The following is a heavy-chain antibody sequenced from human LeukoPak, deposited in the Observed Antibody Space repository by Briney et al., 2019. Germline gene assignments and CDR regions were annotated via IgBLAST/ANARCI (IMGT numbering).Heavy chain of an antibody. CDR2: FNPSGSST. CDR3: ARAGENYYHFYY. J-gene: IGHJ4*02. Sequence: ASVKVSCKASGYTFTSFYMHWVRQAPGQGLEWMGIFNPSGSSTTYAQKFQGRVTMTRDTSTSIVYMELSSLGSEDTAVYYCARAGENYYHFYYWGQGTLVTDCS. D-gene: IGHD1-26*01. CDR1: GYTFTSFY. V-gene: IGHV1-46*01.